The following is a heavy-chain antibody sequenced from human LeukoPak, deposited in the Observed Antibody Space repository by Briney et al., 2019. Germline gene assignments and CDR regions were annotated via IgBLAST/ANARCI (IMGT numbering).Heavy chain of an antibody. V-gene: IGHV4-34*01. CDR3: ARLGALYSSSSGYYYYGMDV. J-gene: IGHJ6*02. D-gene: IGHD6-6*01. CDR2: FNHSGSV. CDR1: GGSFSNYY. Sequence: PSETLSLTCAVYGGSFSNYYWSWIRQPPGKRLEWIGEFNHSGSVNYNPSLKSRVTISVDTSKNRFSLNLNSVTAADTAVYYCARLGALYSSSSGYYYYGMDVWGQGTTVTVSS.